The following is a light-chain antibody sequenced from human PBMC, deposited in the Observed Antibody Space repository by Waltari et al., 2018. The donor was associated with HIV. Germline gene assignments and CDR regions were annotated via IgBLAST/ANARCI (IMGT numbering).Light chain of an antibody. V-gene: IGKV2-28*01. CDR2: LGS. Sequence: DIVMTQSPLSLPVTPGEPASISCRSSQSLLYSYGNNYLDWYLQKPGQSPQLLIFLGSNRASGVPDRFSGSGSGTDFTLKISRVEAEDVGVYYCMQALQTPYTFGQGTKLEIK. J-gene: IGKJ2*01. CDR1: QSLLYSYGNNY. CDR3: MQALQTPYT.